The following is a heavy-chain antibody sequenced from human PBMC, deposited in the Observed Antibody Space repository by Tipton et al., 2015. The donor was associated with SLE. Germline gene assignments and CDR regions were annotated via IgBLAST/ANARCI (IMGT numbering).Heavy chain of an antibody. D-gene: IGHD6-19*01. CDR3: ARASSGWYLDI. CDR2: IYSGGST. Sequence: GSLRLSCAASGFTVSSNYMSWVRQAPGKGLEWVSVIYSGGSTYYADSVKGRFTISRHNSENTLYLQMNSLRAEDTAVYYCARASSGWYLDIWGQGTMVTVSS. CDR1: GFTVSSNY. V-gene: IGHV3-53*04. J-gene: IGHJ3*02.